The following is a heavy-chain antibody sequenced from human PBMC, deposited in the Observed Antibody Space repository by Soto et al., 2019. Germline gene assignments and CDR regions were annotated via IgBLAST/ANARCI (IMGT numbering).Heavy chain of an antibody. Sequence: ASVKVSWKASGYTFTSYGISWVRQAPGQGLEWMGWTSAYNGNTNYAQKLQGRVTLTTDTSTNTAYMELRSLRSDDTAVYYCAIVITGGSDASDIWGQATMVTVSS. J-gene: IGHJ3*02. CDR2: TSAYNGNT. V-gene: IGHV1-18*01. CDR1: GYTFTSYG. CDR3: AIVITGGSDASDI. D-gene: IGHD3-22*01.